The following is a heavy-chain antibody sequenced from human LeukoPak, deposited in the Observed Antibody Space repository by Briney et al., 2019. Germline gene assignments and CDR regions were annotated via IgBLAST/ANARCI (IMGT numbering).Heavy chain of an antibody. V-gene: IGHV5-51*01. CDR3: ARLIGGGRNWLDP. J-gene: IGHJ5*02. D-gene: IGHD1-26*01. CDR2: VYPSDSDI. Sequence: GESLHISCKASGYTFTYFWIGWVRQLPGKGLEWVGIVYPSDSDIRYSPSFEGQVRISADKSISTAYLQWTSLRASDTATYYCARLIGGGRNWLDPWGQGTQVTVSS. CDR1: GYTFTYFW.